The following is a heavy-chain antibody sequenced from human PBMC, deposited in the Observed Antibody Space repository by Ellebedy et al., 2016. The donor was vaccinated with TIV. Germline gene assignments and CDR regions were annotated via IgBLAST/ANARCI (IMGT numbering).Heavy chain of an antibody. V-gene: IGHV3-23*01. J-gene: IGHJ5*01. D-gene: IGHD3-9*01. CDR1: AFTFSSYA. CDR2: ISGSDGST. Sequence: GESLKISCAASAFTFSSYAMSWVRQAPGKGLEWVSAISGSDGSTSYADSVKGWFTISRDSPNNTLFLQMSSLRAEDTAVYYCVKSPDIKSGRGWFDSWGQGTLVTVSS. CDR3: VKSPDIKSGRGWFDS.